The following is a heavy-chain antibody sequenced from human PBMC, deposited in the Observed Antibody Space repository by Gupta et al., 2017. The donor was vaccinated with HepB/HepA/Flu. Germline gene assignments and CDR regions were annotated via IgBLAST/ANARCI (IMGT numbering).Heavy chain of an antibody. J-gene: IGHJ4*02. CDR3: AKGGYYYGSGRGFDY. CDR1: GFPFSSYA. D-gene: IGHD3-10*01. V-gene: IGHV3-23*01. CDR2: ISGSGGST. Sequence: EVQLLESGGGLVQPGGSLRLSCAASGFPFSSYAMSWVRQAPGKGLEWVSAISGSGGSTYYADSVKGRFTISRDNSKNTLYLQMNSLRAEDTAVYYCAKGGYYYGSGRGFDYWGQGTLVTVSS.